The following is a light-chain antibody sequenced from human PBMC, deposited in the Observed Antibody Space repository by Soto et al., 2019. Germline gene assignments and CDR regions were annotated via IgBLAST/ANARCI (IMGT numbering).Light chain of an antibody. Sequence: QSALTQPASVSGSPGQSITISCTGTSSDVGGYNYVSWYQQHPGKAPKLMIYDVSNRPSGVSNRFSGSKSGNTASLTISGLQAEDEADYYCSSYTSSCTPWIYVFGTGTKATVL. J-gene: IGLJ1*01. CDR3: SSYTSSCTPWIYV. CDR2: DVS. CDR1: SSDVGGYNY. V-gene: IGLV2-14*01.